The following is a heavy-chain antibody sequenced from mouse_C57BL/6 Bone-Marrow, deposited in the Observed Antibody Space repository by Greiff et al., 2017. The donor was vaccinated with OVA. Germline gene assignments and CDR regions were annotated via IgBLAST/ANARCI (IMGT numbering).Heavy chain of an antibody. CDR3: ARDGGPWFAY. D-gene: IGHD1-1*01. CDR2: IDPSDSYT. Sequence: VQLQQPGAELVMPGASVKLSCKASGYTFTSYWMHWVKQRPGQGLAWIGEIDPSDSYTNSNQKFTGNSTLTVDQSSSTAYMQLSSLTSEDAAVYYCARDGGPWFAYWGQGTLVTVSA. CDR1: GYTFTSYW. J-gene: IGHJ3*01. V-gene: IGHV1-69*01.